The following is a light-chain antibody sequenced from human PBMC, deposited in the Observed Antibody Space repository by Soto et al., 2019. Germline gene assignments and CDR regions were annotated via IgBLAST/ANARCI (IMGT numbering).Light chain of an antibody. J-gene: IGLJ1*01. CDR3: YSCSRNSDTRYV. Sequence: QSALTQPASVSGSPGQSITISCTGTSSDIGASNYVSWYQQHPGQAPKLMISDVSNRPSGISDRFSGYKSGNTASLTISGLQAEDEADYYCYSCSRNSDTRYVFGTGTKLTVL. CDR2: DVS. V-gene: IGLV2-14*03. CDR1: SSDIGASNY.